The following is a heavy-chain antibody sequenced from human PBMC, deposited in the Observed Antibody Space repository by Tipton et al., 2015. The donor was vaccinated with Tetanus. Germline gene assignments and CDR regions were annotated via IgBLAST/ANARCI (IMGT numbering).Heavy chain of an antibody. V-gene: IGHV4-34*01. CDR1: GGSFSGYY. J-gene: IGHJ6*02. D-gene: IGHD6-6*01. CDR2: INHSGST. CDR3: ARGDIAARPLYYYYGMDV. Sequence: LSLTCAVYGGSFSGYYWSWIRQPPGKGLEWIGEINHSGSTNYNPSLKSRVTISVDTSKNKFSLKLSSVTAADTAVYYCARGDIAARPLYYYYGMDVWGQGTTVTVSS.